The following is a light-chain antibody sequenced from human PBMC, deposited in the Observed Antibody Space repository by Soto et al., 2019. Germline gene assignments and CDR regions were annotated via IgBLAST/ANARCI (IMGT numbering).Light chain of an antibody. V-gene: IGKV3-20*01. CDR1: QSVSNNY. J-gene: IGKJ1*01. CDR3: QHYNSYSEA. Sequence: EIMLKKSPGTLSLSTGERATLSCRASQSVSNNYLAWYQQKPGQAPRLLIYGASNRATGIPDRFSGSGSGTEFTLTISSLQPDDFATYYCQHYNSYSEAFGQGSIVDIK. CDR2: GAS.